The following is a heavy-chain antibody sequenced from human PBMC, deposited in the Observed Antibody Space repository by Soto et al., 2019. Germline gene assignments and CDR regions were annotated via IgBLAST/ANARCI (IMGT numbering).Heavy chain of an antibody. J-gene: IGHJ6*03. Sequence: QVQLQESGPGLVKPSETLSLTCTVSGGSISSYSWTWIRQPPGKGLEWIGYVYNSGSSSKNPSLKSRVTISIDTSENQFSLKLTSVTAADTAVYYCARGPMSTEYLHYYYMDVWGKGTTVTVSS. CDR3: ARGPMSTEYLHYYYMDV. D-gene: IGHD2-2*01. V-gene: IGHV4-59*13. CDR1: GGSISSYS. CDR2: VYNSGSS.